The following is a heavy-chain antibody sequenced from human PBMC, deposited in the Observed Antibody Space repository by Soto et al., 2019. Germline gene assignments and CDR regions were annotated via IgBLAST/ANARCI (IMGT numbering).Heavy chain of an antibody. D-gene: IGHD2-2*01. V-gene: IGHV3-23*01. CDR3: AKCIVVVPATKRAFDI. J-gene: IGHJ3*02. CDR2: ISGSGGST. Sequence: PGGSLRLSCAASGFTFSSYAMSWVRQAPGKGLEWVSAISGSGGSTYYADSVKGRFTISRDNSKNTLYLQMNSLRAEDTAVYYCAKCIVVVPATKRAFDIWGQGTMVTVSS. CDR1: GFTFSSYA.